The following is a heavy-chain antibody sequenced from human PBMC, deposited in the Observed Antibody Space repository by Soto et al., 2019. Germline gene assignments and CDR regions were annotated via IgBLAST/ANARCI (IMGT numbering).Heavy chain of an antibody. D-gene: IGHD3-10*01. V-gene: IGHV4-59*08. CDR1: GGSISSYY. CDR3: AKSPYYYGSGSYPNCMDV. CDR2: IYYSGST. J-gene: IGHJ6*02. Sequence: SETLSLTCTVSGGSISSYYWSWIRQPPGKGLEWIGYIYYSGSTNYNPSLKSRVTISVDTSKNQFSLKLSSVTAADTAVYYCAKSPYYYGSGSYPNCMDVWGQGTTVTVSS.